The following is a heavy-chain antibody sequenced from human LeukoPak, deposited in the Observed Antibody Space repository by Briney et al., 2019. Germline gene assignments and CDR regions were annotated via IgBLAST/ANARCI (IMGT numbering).Heavy chain of an antibody. CDR2: IYYSGST. CDR3: ARDMSHGSIAAAGPAEDYYYGMDV. J-gene: IGHJ6*02. V-gene: IGHV4-30-4*01. Sequence: PSETLSLTCTVSGGSISSGDYYWSWIRQPPGKGLEWIGYIYYSGSTYYNPSLKSRVTISVDTSKNQFSLKLSSVTAADTAVYYCARDMSHGSIAAAGPAEDYYYGMDVWGQGTTVTVSS. CDR1: GGSISSGDYY. D-gene: IGHD6-13*01.